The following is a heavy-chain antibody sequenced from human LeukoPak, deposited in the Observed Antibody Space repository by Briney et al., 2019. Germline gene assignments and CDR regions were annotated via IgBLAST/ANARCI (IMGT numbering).Heavy chain of an antibody. V-gene: IGHV4-4*07. CDR1: GGSISSYY. J-gene: IGHJ6*03. CDR3: ARSELWSSYYYYYMDV. Sequence: SETLSLTCTVSGGSISSYYWSWIRQPAGKGLEWIGRIYTSGSTNYNPSLKSRVTISVDTSKNQFSLKLSSVTAADTAVYYCARSELWSSYYYYYMDVWGKGTTVTVSS. D-gene: IGHD5-18*01. CDR2: IYTSGST.